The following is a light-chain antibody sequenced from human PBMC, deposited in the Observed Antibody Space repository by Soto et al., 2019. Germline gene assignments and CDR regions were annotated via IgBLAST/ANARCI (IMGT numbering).Light chain of an antibody. J-gene: IGKJ5*01. Sequence: EIVLTPSPGTLSLSPGEGTTLSCRASQTVSRNYLAWYQQRPGQAPRLLIYAASSRATGIPDRFSGSGSGTDFTLTISRLEPEDFAVFYCQQYAASPITFGQGTRLEIK. V-gene: IGKV3-20*01. CDR1: QTVSRNY. CDR3: QQYAASPIT. CDR2: AAS.